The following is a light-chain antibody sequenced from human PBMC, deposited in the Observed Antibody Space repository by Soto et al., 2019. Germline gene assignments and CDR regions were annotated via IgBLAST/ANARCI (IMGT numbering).Light chain of an antibody. Sequence: QSVLTQLASVSGSPGQSITISCTGTSSDVGGYKYVSWYQQHPDKAPKLIIYDVTNRPSGISNRFSGSKSGNTASLTISGLQAEDEADYYCSSYTSSSSYVFGTGTQLTVL. CDR1: SSDVGGYKY. CDR3: SSYTSSSSYV. J-gene: IGLJ1*01. CDR2: DVT. V-gene: IGLV2-14*01.